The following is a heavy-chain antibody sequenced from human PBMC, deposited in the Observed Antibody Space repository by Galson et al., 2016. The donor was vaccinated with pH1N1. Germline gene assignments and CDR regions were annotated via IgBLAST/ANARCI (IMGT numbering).Heavy chain of an antibody. Sequence: SVKVSCKASGGSFAKYAVSWVRQAPGQGLEWMGRIIPIYGTPNYAQKFQDRLTITTDEYTTTVYMELNSLISEDTAIYYCARPGRTETTKEGFAWGCGMDVWGQGTTVTVSS. D-gene: IGHD1-1*01. CDR3: ARPGRTETTKEGFAWGCGMDV. J-gene: IGHJ6*02. V-gene: IGHV1-69*05. CDR2: IIPIYGTP. CDR1: GGSFAKYA.